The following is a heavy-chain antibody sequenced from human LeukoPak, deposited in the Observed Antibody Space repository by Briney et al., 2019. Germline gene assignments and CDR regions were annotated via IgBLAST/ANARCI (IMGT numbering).Heavy chain of an antibody. V-gene: IGHV3-7*01. J-gene: IGHJ4*02. CDR3: ARVDVLMVYAMGY. CDR1: GFTFSSYW. Sequence: GGSLRLSCAASGFTFSSYWMHWVRQAPGKGLEWVANIKQDGSEKYYVDSVKGRFTISRDNAKNSLYLQMNSLRAEDTAVYYCARVDVLMVYAMGYWGQGTLVTVSS. CDR2: IKQDGSEK. D-gene: IGHD2-8*01.